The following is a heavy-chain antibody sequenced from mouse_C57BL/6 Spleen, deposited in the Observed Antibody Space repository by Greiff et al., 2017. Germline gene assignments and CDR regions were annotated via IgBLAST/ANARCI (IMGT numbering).Heavy chain of an antibody. CDR2: IYPGNSDT. Sequence: VQLKESGTVLARPGASVKMSCKTSGYTFTSYWMHWVKQRPGQGLEWIGAIYPGNSDTSYNQKFKGKAKLTAVTSASTAYMELSSLTNEDSAVYYCTKGYSTLYYYAMDYWGQGTSVTVSS. V-gene: IGHV1-5*01. CDR1: GYTFTSYW. CDR3: TKGYSTLYYYAMDY. D-gene: IGHD2-5*01. J-gene: IGHJ4*01.